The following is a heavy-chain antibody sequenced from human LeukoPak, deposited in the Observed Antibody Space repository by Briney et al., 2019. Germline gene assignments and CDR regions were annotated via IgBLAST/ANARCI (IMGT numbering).Heavy chain of an antibody. CDR2: IASDGSST. D-gene: IGHD1-1*01. CDR1: GFTFSSYW. J-gene: IGHJ6*02. V-gene: IGHV3-74*01. Sequence: GGSLRLSCAASGFTFSSYWMNWVRQAPGKGLVWVSRIASDGSSTTYADSVKGRFSISRDNAKNTLYLQMDSLRPEDTALYYCVKDMHDVSGSLDHQFGMDVWGQGTTVTVSS. CDR3: VKDMHDVSGSLDHQFGMDV.